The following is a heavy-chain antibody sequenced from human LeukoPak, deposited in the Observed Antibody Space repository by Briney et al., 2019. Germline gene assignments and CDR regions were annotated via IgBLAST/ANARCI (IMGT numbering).Heavy chain of an antibody. Sequence: SGGSLRLSCAASGFTFSSYGMHWVPQAPGKGLEWVALIWYDGSKQYYADSVKGRFTISRDNSKNTLHLQMNSLRAEDTAVFYCARLIGWSRFDPWGQGALVTVSS. CDR1: GFTFSSYG. J-gene: IGHJ5*02. CDR2: IWYDGSKQ. D-gene: IGHD6-19*01. V-gene: IGHV3-33*01. CDR3: ARLIGWSRFDP.